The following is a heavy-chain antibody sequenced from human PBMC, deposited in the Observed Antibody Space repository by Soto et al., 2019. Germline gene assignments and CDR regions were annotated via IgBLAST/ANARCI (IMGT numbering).Heavy chain of an antibody. J-gene: IGHJ4*02. V-gene: IGHV3-11*01. D-gene: IGHD2-15*01. CDR2: ISFNNNTI. CDR1: GFTFSDYY. CDR3: ARHLGRIEAARFDY. Sequence: GGSLRLSCVASGFTFSDYYISWLRQAPGKGPECLSYISFNNNTIYYDDSVRGRFTIYRDNAKNSVFLQMNRLRVEDTAVYYCARHLGRIEAARFDYWGQGTLVTVSS.